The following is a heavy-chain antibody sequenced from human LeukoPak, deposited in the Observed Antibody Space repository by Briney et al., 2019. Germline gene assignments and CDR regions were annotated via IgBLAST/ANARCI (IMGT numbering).Heavy chain of an antibody. D-gene: IGHD3-22*01. J-gene: IGHJ4*02. Sequence: GGSLRLSCAASGFTFSTYAVNWVRQAPGKGLEWVSTISGSGDSTYYADSVKGRFTISRDNSKDTLYLQMSSVRVDDTAVYYCARDRGRYYDSRGFYWGYYSDSWGQGILVTVSS. CDR2: ISGSGDST. CDR3: ARDRGRYYDSRGFYWGYYSDS. CDR1: GFTFSTYA. V-gene: IGHV3-23*01.